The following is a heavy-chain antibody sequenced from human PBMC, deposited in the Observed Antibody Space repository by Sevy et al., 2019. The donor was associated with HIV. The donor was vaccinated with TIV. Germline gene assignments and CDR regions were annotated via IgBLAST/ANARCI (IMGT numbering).Heavy chain of an antibody. CDR1: GFTFSSYP. D-gene: IGHD6-19*01. V-gene: IGHV3-21*01. Sequence: GGSLRLSCAASGFTFSSYPMHWVRQAPGKGLEWVSSISGLSNYIYYADSVKGRFSISRDNTKNSVYLQMNSLRGEDTAVFYCARAVPATDAFDIWGQETLVTVSS. CDR3: ARAVPATDAFDI. J-gene: IGHJ3*02. CDR2: ISGLSNYI.